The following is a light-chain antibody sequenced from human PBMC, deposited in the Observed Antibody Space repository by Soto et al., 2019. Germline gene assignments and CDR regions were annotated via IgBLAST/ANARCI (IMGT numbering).Light chain of an antibody. CDR2: DVT. CDR1: SSDVGGYNF. J-gene: IGLJ2*01. Sequence: QSVLTQPPSASGPPGQSLTISCTGASSDVGGYNFVSWYQQHPGKAPKLMIYDVTKRPSGVPDRFSGSKSGNTASLTVSGLQADDEADYYCSSYAGSSVPVAFGGGTKVTVL. CDR3: SSYAGSSVPVA. V-gene: IGLV2-8*01.